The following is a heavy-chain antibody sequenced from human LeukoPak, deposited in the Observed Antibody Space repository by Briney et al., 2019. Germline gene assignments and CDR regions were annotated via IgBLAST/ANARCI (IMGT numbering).Heavy chain of an antibody. J-gene: IGHJ6*02. CDR1: GYTFTGYY. Sequence: SVKVSCKASGYTFTGYYMHWVRQAPGQGLEWMGRIIPILGIANYAQKFQGRVTITADKSTSTAYMELSSLRSEDTAVYYCARVHGIAVAGTPTYYHYGMDVWGQGTTVTVSS. D-gene: IGHD6-19*01. CDR2: IIPILGIA. V-gene: IGHV1-69*04. CDR3: ARVHGIAVAGTPTYYHYGMDV.